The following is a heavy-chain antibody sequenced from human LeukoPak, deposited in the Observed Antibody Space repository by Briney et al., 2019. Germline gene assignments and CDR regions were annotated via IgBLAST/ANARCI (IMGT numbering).Heavy chain of an antibody. CDR1: GFTFSDYF. CDR2: ISGSGGST. J-gene: IGHJ4*02. V-gene: IGHV3-23*01. D-gene: IGHD6-6*01. Sequence: GGSLRLSCVASGFTFSDYFMSWIRQAPGKGLEWVSAISGSGGSTYYADSVKGRFTISRDNSKNTLYLQMNSLRAEDTAVYYCAKDRVSSSSSYFDYWGQGTLVTVSS. CDR3: AKDRVSSSSSYFDY.